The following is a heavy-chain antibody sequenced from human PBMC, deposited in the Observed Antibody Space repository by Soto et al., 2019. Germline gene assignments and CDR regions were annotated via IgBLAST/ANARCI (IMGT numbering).Heavy chain of an antibody. Sequence: SQTLSLTCAISGDSVSSNSAAWNWIRQSPSRGLEWLGRTYYRSKWYNDYAVSVKSRITINPDTSKNQFSLQLNSVTPEDTAVYYCARDRYSSGWSYDAFDIWGQGTMVTVSS. CDR1: GDSVSSNSAA. CDR3: ARDRYSSGWSYDAFDI. CDR2: TYYRSKWYN. V-gene: IGHV6-1*01. D-gene: IGHD6-19*01. J-gene: IGHJ3*02.